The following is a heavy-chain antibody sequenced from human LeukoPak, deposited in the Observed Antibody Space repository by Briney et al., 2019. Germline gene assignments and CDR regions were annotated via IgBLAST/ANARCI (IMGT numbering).Heavy chain of an antibody. D-gene: IGHD2-21*02. J-gene: IGHJ6*04. CDR1: GLTVSSNH. CDR2: IYNDGNT. Sequence: RGSLRLSCAVSGLTVSSNHMSWVRQAPGKALEWVSVIYNDGNTYYTDSVKGRFTISRDNSKNTVFLQMNSLRAEDTAMYYCARDREVVTARAQMDVWGKGTTVTVSS. CDR3: ARDREVVTARAQMDV. V-gene: IGHV3-53*01.